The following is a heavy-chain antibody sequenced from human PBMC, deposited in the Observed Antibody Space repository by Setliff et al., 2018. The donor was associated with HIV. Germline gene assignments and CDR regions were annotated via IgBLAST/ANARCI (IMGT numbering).Heavy chain of an antibody. D-gene: IGHD3-9*01. CDR1: GYSISSGYY. CDR2: IYYSGST. Sequence: LSETLSLTCPVSGYSISSGYYWGWIRQPPGRGLEWIGSIYYSGSTHYNPSLKSRVTVSKDTTKNQLSLRLSSVTAADTAVYYCARGHDNKYYYFYYMDVWGKGTTVTVSS. V-gene: IGHV4-38-2*02. CDR3: ARGHDNKYYYFYYMDV. J-gene: IGHJ6*03.